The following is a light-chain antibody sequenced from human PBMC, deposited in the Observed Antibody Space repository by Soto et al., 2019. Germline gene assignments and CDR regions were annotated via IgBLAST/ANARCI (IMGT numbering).Light chain of an antibody. J-gene: IGLJ2*01. CDR3: GSYTSSHTLL. CDR2: EVS. V-gene: IGLV2-14*01. CDR1: SSDVGSSNY. Sequence: QSALTQPASVSGAPGRSITISCTGTSSDVGSSNYVSWYLQHPGRAPKLMIYEVSYRPSGVSDRFSGSKSGNTASLTISGLQAEDEADYYCGSYTSSHTLLFGGGTKLTVL.